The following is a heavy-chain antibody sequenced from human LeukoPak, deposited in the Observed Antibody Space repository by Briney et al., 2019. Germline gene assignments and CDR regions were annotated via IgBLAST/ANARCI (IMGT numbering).Heavy chain of an antibody. CDR2: ISAYNGNT. CDR1: GYTFTSYG. D-gene: IGHD3-22*01. V-gene: IGHV1-18*01. CDR3: ARSGYRDYYYYYYMDV. Sequence: ASVKVSCKASGYTFTSYGISWVRQAPGQGLEWMGWISAYNGNTNYAQKLQGRVTMTTDASTSTAYMELRSLRSDDTAVYYCARSGYRDYYYYYYMDVWGKGTTVTVSS. J-gene: IGHJ6*03.